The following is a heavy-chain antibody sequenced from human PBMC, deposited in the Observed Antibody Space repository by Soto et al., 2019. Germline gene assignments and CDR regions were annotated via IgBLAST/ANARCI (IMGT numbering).Heavy chain of an antibody. CDR1: GGTFSSYT. Sequence: QVQLVQSGAEVKKPGSSVKVSCKASGGTFSSYTISWVRQAPGQGLEWMGRIIPILGIANYAQKFQGRVTITADKYTSTGYMELSSLRSEDMAVYYCARDEGDYVPYYYGMDVWGQGTTVTVSS. J-gene: IGHJ6*02. D-gene: IGHD4-17*01. V-gene: IGHV1-69*08. CDR3: ARDEGDYVPYYYGMDV. CDR2: IIPILGIA.